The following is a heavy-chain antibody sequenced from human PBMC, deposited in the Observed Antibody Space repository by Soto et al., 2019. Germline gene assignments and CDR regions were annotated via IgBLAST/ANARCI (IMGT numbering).Heavy chain of an antibody. CDR1: GYTLTELS. D-gene: IGHD3-10*01. J-gene: IGHJ4*02. Sequence: ASVKVSCKVSGYTLTELSMHWVRQAPGKGLEWMGGFDPEDGETIYAQKFQGRVTMTEDTSTDTAYMELSSLRSEDTAVYYCATWNGELIAFDYWGQGTLVTVSS. CDR2: FDPEDGET. CDR3: ATWNGELIAFDY. V-gene: IGHV1-24*01.